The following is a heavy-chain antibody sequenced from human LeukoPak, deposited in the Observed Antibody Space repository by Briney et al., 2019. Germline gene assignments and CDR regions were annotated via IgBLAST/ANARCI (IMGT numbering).Heavy chain of an antibody. D-gene: IGHD1-26*01. CDR1: GGSISSGGYY. J-gene: IGHJ4*02. V-gene: IGHV4-31*03. CDR3: ARVSERGTYFFDY. Sequence: PSETLSLTCTVSGGSISSGGYYWSWIRQHPGKGLEWIGYIYYSGSTYYNPSLKSRVTISVDTSKNQFSLKLSSVTAADTAVYYCARVSERGTYFFDYWGQGTLVTVSS. CDR2: IYYSGST.